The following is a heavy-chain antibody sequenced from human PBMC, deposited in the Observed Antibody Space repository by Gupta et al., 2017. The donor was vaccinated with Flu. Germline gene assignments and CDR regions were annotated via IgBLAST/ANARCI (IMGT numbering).Heavy chain of an antibody. CDR2: VSGSGGSR. Sequence: VQLLETGGDFVQSGGSLRLTCLASGSAFNKYALNWVRQAPGKGLEWVSAVSGSGGSRYHADSVEGRFIISRDNSKKTLYLQMDSLRVEDTAYYYCAKGRGLITFGAGASYDVWGQGTLVAVSS. CDR3: AKGRGLITFGAGASYDV. D-gene: IGHD3-16*01. CDR1: GSAFNKYA. J-gene: IGHJ4*02. V-gene: IGHV3-23*01.